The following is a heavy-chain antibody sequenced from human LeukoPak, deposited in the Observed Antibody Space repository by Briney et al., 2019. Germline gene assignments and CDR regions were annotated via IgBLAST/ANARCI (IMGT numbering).Heavy chain of an antibody. CDR1: GYTFTGYY. V-gene: IGHV1-2*06. CDR2: INPNSGGT. CDR3: ARYSSGWYSGDY. D-gene: IGHD6-19*01. Sequence: ASVKVSCKASGYTFTGYYMHWVRQAPGQGLEWMERINPNSGGTNYAQKFQGRVTMTRDTSISTAYMELSRLRSDDTAVYYCARYSSGWYSGDYWGQGTLVTVSS. J-gene: IGHJ4*02.